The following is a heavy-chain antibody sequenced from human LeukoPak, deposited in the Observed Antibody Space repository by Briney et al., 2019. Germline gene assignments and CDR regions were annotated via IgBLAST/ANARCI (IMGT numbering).Heavy chain of an antibody. CDR2: IYYSGST. J-gene: IGHJ3*02. D-gene: IGHD5-24*01. V-gene: IGHV4-59*08. Sequence: SETLSLTCTVSGDSISSYYWSWIRQPPGKGLEWIGYIYYSGSTYYNPSLKSRVTISVDTSKNQFSLKLSSVTAADTAVYYCARSDGYQFGNAFDIWGQGTMVTVSS. CDR1: GDSISSYY. CDR3: ARSDGYQFGNAFDI.